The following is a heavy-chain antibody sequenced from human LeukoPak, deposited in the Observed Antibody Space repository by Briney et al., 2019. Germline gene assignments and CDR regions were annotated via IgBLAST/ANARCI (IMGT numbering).Heavy chain of an antibody. CDR3: ARGYYDFWSGYFGRHFDY. V-gene: IGHV1-8*01. D-gene: IGHD3-3*01. J-gene: IGHJ4*02. CDR1: GYTFTRYE. CDR2: MNPNSSNT. Sequence: SVKVSCKASGYTFTRYEINWVRQAAGQELEGMGWMNPNSSNTGYVQKFQGRVTMTRNTSISTAYMELSKLRTEDTAVYSCARGYYDFWSGYFGRHFDYWGQGTPVTVSS.